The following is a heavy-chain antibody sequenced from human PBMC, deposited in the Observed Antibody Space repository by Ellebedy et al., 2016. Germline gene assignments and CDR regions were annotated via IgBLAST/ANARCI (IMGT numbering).Heavy chain of an antibody. CDR2: IYTSGST. V-gene: IGHV4-4*07. CDR3: ARDYRHIAQYYYYYYMDV. J-gene: IGHJ6*03. D-gene: IGHD2-21*01. CDR1: GGSISSYY. Sequence: SETLSLTXTVSGGSISSYYWSWIRQPAGKGLEWIGRIYTSGSTNYNPSLKSRVTMSVDTSKNQFSLKLSSVTAADTAVYYCARDYRHIAQYYYYYYMDVWGKGTTVTVSS.